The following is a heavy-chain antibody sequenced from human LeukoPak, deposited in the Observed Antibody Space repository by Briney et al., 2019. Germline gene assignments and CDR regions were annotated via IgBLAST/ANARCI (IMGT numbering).Heavy chain of an antibody. CDR1: GFTFSSYW. V-gene: IGHV3-74*01. CDR2: IHSDGIGT. Sequence: PGGSLRLSCAASGFTFSSYWMHWIRQAPGKGLVWVSRIHSDGIGTSYADSVRGRFTIFRDNAKNILYLQMNSLRAEDTAVYYCARDQGSFDYWGQGTLVTVSS. J-gene: IGHJ4*02. CDR3: ARDQGSFDY.